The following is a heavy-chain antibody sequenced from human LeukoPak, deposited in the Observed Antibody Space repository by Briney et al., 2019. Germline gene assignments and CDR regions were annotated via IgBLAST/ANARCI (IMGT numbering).Heavy chain of an antibody. CDR3: AREDDFWSGYYKGNAFDI. V-gene: IGHV3-7*01. CDR2: IKQDGSEK. D-gene: IGHD3-3*01. CDR1: GFTFSSNW. Sequence: GGSLRLSCEGSGFTFSSNWMSWVRQAPGKGLEWLANIKQDGSEKTYVDSVKGRFTISRDNAKNSLYLQMNSLRAEDTAVYYCAREDDFWSGYYKGNAFDIWGQGTMVTVSS. J-gene: IGHJ3*02.